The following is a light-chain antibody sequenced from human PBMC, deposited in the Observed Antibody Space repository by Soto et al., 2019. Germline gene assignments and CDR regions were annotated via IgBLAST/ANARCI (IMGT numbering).Light chain of an antibody. CDR3: CSYAGSSTDV. Sequence: QSALTQPASVSGSPGQSITISCTGTSSDVGNYNLVSWYQQHPGKAPKLMIYEGSKRPSGISNRFSGSKSANTASLTISGLQAEDEADYYCCSYAGSSTDVFGTGTKVTVL. V-gene: IGLV2-23*01. CDR1: SSDVGNYNL. J-gene: IGLJ1*01. CDR2: EGS.